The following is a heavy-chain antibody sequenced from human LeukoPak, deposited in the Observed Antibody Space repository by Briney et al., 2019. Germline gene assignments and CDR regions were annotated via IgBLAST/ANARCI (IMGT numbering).Heavy chain of an antibody. CDR2: ISSSSSYI. CDR3: AREDLGSSWSH. CDR1: GFTFSSYW. D-gene: IGHD6-13*01. J-gene: IGHJ4*02. Sequence: PGGSLRLSCAASGFTFSSYWMSWVRQAPGKGLEWVSSISSSSSYIYYADSVKGRFTISRDNAKNSLYLQMNSLRAEDTAVYYCAREDLGSSWSHWGQGTLVTVSS. V-gene: IGHV3-21*01.